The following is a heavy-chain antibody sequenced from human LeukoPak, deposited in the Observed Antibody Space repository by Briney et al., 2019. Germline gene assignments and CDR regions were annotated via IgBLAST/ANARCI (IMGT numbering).Heavy chain of an antibody. Sequence: PSETLPLTCAVYGGSFSGYYWSWIRQPPGKGLEWIGEINHSGSTNYNPSLKSRVTISVDTSKNQFSLKLSSVTAADTAVYYCARGGSGSGWLTVFGYWGQGTLVTVSS. J-gene: IGHJ4*02. CDR1: GGSFSGYY. D-gene: IGHD6-19*01. V-gene: IGHV4-34*01. CDR2: INHSGST. CDR3: ARGGSGSGWLTVFGY.